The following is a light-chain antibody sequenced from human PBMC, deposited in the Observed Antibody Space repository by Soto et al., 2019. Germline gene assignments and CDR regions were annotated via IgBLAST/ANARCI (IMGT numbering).Light chain of an antibody. CDR3: QQYDTWPPWT. V-gene: IGKV3-15*01. CDR1: QSVSSN. Sequence: ETVMTQSPATLSVSPGERATLSCRASQSVSSNLAWYQQKPGQAPRLLLYGASSRATGIPARFSGSGSGTDFTLTISSLHSEDFAVYYCQQYDTWPPWTVGQGTKVEIK. J-gene: IGKJ1*01. CDR2: GAS.